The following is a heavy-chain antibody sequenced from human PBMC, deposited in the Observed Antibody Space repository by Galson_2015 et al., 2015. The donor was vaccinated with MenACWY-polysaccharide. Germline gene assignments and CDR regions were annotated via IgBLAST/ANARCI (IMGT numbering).Heavy chain of an antibody. D-gene: IGHD3-16*02. J-gene: IGHJ4*02. CDR1: GFTFNNAW. CDR3: TTTRVIVLPS. Sequence: SLRLSCAASGFTFNNAWLSWVRQAPGKGLEWVGRIKSKTDGGTTDYAAPVKGRFTISRDDSKNTVYLQMNSLKTEDTAVYYCTTTRVIVLPSWGQGTLVTVSS. CDR2: IKSKTDGGTT. V-gene: IGHV3-15*01.